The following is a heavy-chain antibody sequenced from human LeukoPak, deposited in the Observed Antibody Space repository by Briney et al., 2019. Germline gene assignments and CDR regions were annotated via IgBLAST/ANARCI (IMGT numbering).Heavy chain of an antibody. CDR1: GYSFINYW. Sequence: GESLKISCKGSGYSFINYWIGWVRQMPGKGLEWMGIIYPGDSDIRYSPSFQGQVTISADRSISTAYLQWSSLKASDTAMYYCARQGDRSGWYWGQGTLVTVSS. J-gene: IGHJ4*02. D-gene: IGHD6-19*01. CDR2: IYPGDSDI. V-gene: IGHV5-51*01. CDR3: ARQGDRSGWY.